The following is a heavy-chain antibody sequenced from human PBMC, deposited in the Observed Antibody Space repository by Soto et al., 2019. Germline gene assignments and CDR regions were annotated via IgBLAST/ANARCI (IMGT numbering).Heavy chain of an antibody. D-gene: IGHD2-2*01. J-gene: IGHJ6*02. V-gene: IGHV4-34*01. CDR1: GGSFSGYY. Sequence: PSETLFLTCAVYGGSFSGYYWSWIRQPPGKGLEWIGEINHSGSTNYNPSLKSRVTISVDTSKNQFSLKLSSVTAADTAVYYCARGVVVRFYYYYGMDVWGQGTTVTVSS. CDR3: ARGVVVRFYYYYGMDV. CDR2: INHSGST.